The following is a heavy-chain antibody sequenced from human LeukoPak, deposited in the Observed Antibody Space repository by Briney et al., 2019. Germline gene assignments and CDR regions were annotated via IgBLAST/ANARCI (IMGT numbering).Heavy chain of an antibody. Sequence: SETLSLTCTVSGGSISSYYWSWIRQPPGKGLEWIGYIYYSGSTNYNPSLKSRVTISLDTSKNQFSLKLSSVTAADTAVYYCARANGGRFLEWLLPYYFDYWGQGTLVTVSS. CDR1: GGSISSYY. CDR3: ARANGGRFLEWLLPYYFDY. D-gene: IGHD3-3*01. CDR2: IYYSGST. J-gene: IGHJ4*02. V-gene: IGHV4-59*01.